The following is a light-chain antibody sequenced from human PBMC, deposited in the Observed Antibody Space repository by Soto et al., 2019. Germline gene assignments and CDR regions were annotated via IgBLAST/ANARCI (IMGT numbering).Light chain of an antibody. CDR3: LLVYSGVVV. CDR1: TGTVTTGLY. J-gene: IGLJ2*01. CDR2: DAS. Sequence: QAVVTQEPSLTVSPGGTVTLTCGSSTGTVTTGLYPYWFQQKPGQAPRTLIYDASNKHSWTPARFSASVLGGKAALTLSGAQPEDEADYYCLLVYSGVVVFGGGTKLTVL. V-gene: IGLV7-46*01.